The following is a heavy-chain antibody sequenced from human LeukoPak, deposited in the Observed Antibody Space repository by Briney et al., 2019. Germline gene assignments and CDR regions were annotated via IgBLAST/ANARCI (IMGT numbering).Heavy chain of an antibody. J-gene: IGHJ4*02. Sequence: GGSLRLSCVASGFTFGKYWMSWVRQAPGKGLEWVANIKLDGSEKNYVDSVKGRFTISRDNTKNSLYLQMNSLRAEDTALYYCAKSGGPGDYFDYWGQGTLVTVSS. CDR1: GFTFGKYW. V-gene: IGHV3-7*03. CDR3: AKSGGPGDYFDY. CDR2: IKLDGSEK. D-gene: IGHD1-14*01.